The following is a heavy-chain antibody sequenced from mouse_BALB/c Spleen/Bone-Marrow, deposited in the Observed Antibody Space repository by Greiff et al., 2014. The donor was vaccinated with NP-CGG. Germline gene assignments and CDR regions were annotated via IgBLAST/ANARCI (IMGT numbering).Heavy chain of an antibody. CDR3: ARSWDYGSSLAY. J-gene: IGHJ3*01. D-gene: IGHD1-1*01. CDR1: GFNIKDTY. CDR2: IDPANGNT. Sequence: VQLQQSGAELVKPGASVKLSCTASGFNIKDTYMHWVKQRPEQGLEWIGRIDPANGNTKYDPKFQGKATITADTSSNTAYLQLSSLTSEDTAVYYCARSWDYGSSLAYWGQGTLVTVSA. V-gene: IGHV14-3*02.